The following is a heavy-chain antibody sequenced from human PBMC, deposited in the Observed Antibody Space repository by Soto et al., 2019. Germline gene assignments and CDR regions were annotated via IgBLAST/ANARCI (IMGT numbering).Heavy chain of an antibody. CDR2: TYYRSQWYN. D-gene: IGHD3-9*01. CDR3: ARDLEDYDMYYYYGMGV. J-gene: IGHJ6*02. V-gene: IGHV6-1*01. Sequence: SQTLSLTCAISGDSVSSNRAAWNWIRQSPSRGLEWLGRTYYRSQWYNDYAESVKSRITINPDTSKNQFSLQLNSVTPEDTAVYYCARDLEDYDMYYYYGMGVWGQGTTVTVSS. CDR1: GDSVSSNRAA.